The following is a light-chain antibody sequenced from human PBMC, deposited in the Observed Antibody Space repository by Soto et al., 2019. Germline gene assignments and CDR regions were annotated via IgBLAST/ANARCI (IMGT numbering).Light chain of an antibody. CDR2: DVS. V-gene: IGLV2-11*01. J-gene: IGLJ1*01. CDR3: CSYAGSYTFYV. Sequence: QSVLTQPASVSGSPGQSITISCTGTSSDFGGYNYVSWYQQHPGKAPKLMIYDVSNRPSGVPDRFSGSKSGNTASLTISGLQAEDEADYYCCSYAGSYTFYVFGTGTKVTVL. CDR1: SSDFGGYNY.